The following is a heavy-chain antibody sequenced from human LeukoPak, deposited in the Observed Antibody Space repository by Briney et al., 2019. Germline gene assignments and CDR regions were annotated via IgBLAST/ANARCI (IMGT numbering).Heavy chain of an antibody. CDR2: ISSSGSTI. CDR1: GFTFSDYY. V-gene: IGHV3-11*01. D-gene: IGHD5-18*01. CDR3: AKGLRGYSYAFDY. J-gene: IGHJ4*02. Sequence: PGGSLRLSCAASGFTFSDYYMSWIRQAPGKGLEWVSYISSSGSTIYYADSVKGRFTISRDNAKNSLYLQMNSLRAEDTALYYCAKGLRGYSYAFDYWGQGTLVTVSS.